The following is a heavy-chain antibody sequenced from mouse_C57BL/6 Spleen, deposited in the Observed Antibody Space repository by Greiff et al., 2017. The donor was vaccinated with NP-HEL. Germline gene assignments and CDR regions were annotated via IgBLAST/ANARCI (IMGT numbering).Heavy chain of an antibody. D-gene: IGHD1-1*01. J-gene: IGHJ2*01. Sequence: VQLQQPGTELVKPGASVKMSCKASGYTFTSYWMHWVKQRPGQGLEWIGNINPGNGGTNYNGKFKGKATLTVDKSSSTAYMQLSSLTSEDSAVYYCALHDYYVDDYWGQGTTLTVSS. V-gene: IGHV1-53*01. CDR2: INPGNGGT. CDR3: ALHDYYVDDY. CDR1: GYTFTSYW.